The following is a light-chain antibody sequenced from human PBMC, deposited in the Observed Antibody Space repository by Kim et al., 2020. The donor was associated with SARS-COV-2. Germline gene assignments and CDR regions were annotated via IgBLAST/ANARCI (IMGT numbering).Light chain of an antibody. CDR1: QSVSSS. CDR2: AVS. CDR3: QQYHNWPSYT. J-gene: IGKJ2*01. Sequence: VMTQSPATLSVSPGQRATLSCWASQSVSSSLAWYQQKPGQAPRLLIYAVSTRATGIPARFSGSGSGTVFTLTINSLQSEDFAVYYCQQYHNWPSYTFGQGTKLEIK. V-gene: IGKV3-15*01.